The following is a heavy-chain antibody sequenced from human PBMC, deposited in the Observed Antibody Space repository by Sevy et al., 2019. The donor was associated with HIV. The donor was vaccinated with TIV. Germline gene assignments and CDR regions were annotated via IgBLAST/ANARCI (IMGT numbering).Heavy chain of an antibody. J-gene: IGHJ1*01. CDR1: GFRFSDYY. CDR2: ISPSGITK. V-gene: IGHV3-11*04. CDR3: ARDRAQVVTAIRFQH. D-gene: IGHD2-21*02. Sequence: GGSLRLSCETSGFRFSDYYMSWIRVAPGKGLECVSYISPSGITKYYADSVKGRFTISRDFAKNSLYLQMNSLRAEDTAVYYCARDRAQVVTAIRFQHWGQGTLVTVSS.